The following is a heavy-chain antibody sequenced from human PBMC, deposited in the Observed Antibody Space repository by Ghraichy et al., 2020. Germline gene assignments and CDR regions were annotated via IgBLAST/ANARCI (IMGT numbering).Heavy chain of an antibody. CDR3: AKSPWGSSSPYFDY. D-gene: IGHD6-6*01. J-gene: IGHJ4*02. CDR1: GFTFTNYA. Sequence: GGSRRLSCAASGFTFTNYAMTWVRQAPGKGLEWVSGISGSGGSTYYADSVKGRCTISRDNSKNTLYLQMNSLRAEDTAVYYCAKSPWGSSSPYFDYWGQGALVTVSS. V-gene: IGHV3-23*01. CDR2: ISGSGGST.